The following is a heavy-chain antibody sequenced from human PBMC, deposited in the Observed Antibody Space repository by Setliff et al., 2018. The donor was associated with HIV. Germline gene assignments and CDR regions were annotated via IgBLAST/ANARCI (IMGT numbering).Heavy chain of an antibody. D-gene: IGHD3-22*01. J-gene: IGHJ4*02. CDR2: INADNGGT. V-gene: IGHV1-3*01. CDR1: GYIFTSYT. Sequence: ASVKVSCKASGYIFTSYTMHWVRQAPGQRLEWMGWINADNGGTKYSQKFQGRVTMTRDTSTSTVYMELSSLRSEDTAVYYCARPYYDSSGYYLGYWGQGTLVTVSS. CDR3: ARPYYDSSGYYLGY.